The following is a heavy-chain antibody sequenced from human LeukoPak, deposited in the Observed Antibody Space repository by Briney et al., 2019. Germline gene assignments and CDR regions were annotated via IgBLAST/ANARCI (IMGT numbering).Heavy chain of an antibody. D-gene: IGHD4-17*01. CDR1: GFTFSSYD. Sequence: HPGRSLRLSCTASGFTFSSYDMNWVRQAPGKGLEWVSYISTISSTKYYADSVKGRFTISRDNAKNSLYLQMNSLRDEDTAVYYCARGKIGYYYGDYDGYWGQGTLVTVSS. V-gene: IGHV3-48*02. J-gene: IGHJ4*02. CDR3: ARGKIGYYYGDYDGY. CDR2: ISTISSTK.